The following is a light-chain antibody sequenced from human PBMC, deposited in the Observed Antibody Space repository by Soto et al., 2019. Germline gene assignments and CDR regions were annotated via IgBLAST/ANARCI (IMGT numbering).Light chain of an antibody. J-gene: IGKJ2*01. CDR2: AAS. CDR3: QQADSLPYT. Sequence: DIQMTQSPPSVSASVGDTVTITCRASQPIRTWVAWYQQNPGKAPKLLIYAASSLQSGVPSRFSGSGSGTDFTLTISSLQPEDFATYYCQQADSLPYTFGRGTILEI. V-gene: IGKV1-12*01. CDR1: QPIRTW.